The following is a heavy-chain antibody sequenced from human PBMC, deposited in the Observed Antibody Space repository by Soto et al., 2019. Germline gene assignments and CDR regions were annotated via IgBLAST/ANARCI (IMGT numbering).Heavy chain of an antibody. CDR3: AKGVYGYGDSSDAFDI. Sequence: GGSLRLSCAASGFTFSSYAMSWVRQAPGKGLEWVSSISGSGSYTYYGDSLKGRFSISRDNSKNTLYLQMNSLRGEDTAVYYCAKGVYGYGDSSDAFDIWGQGTMVTVS. CDR1: GFTFSSYA. V-gene: IGHV3-23*01. D-gene: IGHD4-17*01. CDR2: ISGSGSYT. J-gene: IGHJ3*02.